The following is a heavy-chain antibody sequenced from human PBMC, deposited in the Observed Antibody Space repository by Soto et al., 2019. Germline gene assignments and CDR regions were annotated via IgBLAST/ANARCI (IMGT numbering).Heavy chain of an antibody. CDR2: INPSGGST. J-gene: IGHJ4*02. Sequence: DSVKVSCKASGYTFTSYYMHWVRQAPGQGLEWMGIINPSGGSTSYAQKFQGRVTMTRDTSPSTVYMELSNLRSGDKAVYYCARVTGFWSGYYSDYLCQRLLVSVCS. CDR1: GYTFTSYY. CDR3: ARVTGFWSGYYSDY. V-gene: IGHV1-46*01. D-gene: IGHD3-3*01.